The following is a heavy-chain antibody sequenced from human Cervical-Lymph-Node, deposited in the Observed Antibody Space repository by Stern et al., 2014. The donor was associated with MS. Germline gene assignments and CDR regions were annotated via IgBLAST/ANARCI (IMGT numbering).Heavy chain of an antibody. D-gene: IGHD1-1*01. Sequence: VQLVESGAEVKKPGSSVKVSCKASGDTFTDYAISWVRQAPGQGPEWMGGITPIFNSADYAKKFQGRLTITADKSRSTAYMELSSLTSEDTAVYYCAREVGSLAMDVWGQGTTVIVSS. CDR3: AREVGSLAMDV. CDR1: GDTFTDYA. V-gene: IGHV1-69*06. CDR2: ITPIFNSA. J-gene: IGHJ6*01.